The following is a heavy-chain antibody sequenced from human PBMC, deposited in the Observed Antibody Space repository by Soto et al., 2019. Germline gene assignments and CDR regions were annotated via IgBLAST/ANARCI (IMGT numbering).Heavy chain of an antibody. J-gene: IGHJ4*02. CDR1: GFTFSSYG. CDR2: ISYDGSNK. V-gene: IGHV3-30*03. Sequence: VGSLRLSCAASGFTFSSYGMHWVRQAPGKGLEWVAVISYDGSNKYYADSVKGRFTISRDNSKNTLYLQMNSLRAEDTAVYYCAMTFKYYFDYWGQGTQVTVSS. CDR3: AMTFKYYFDY.